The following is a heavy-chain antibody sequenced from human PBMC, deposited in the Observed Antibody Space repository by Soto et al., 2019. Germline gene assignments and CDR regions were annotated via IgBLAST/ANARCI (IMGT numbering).Heavy chain of an antibody. V-gene: IGHV3-74*01. CDR1: GFTFSSYW. CDR2: INSDGITT. CDR3: ASPSSSWYFDY. D-gene: IGHD6-13*01. Sequence: PGGSLSLSCAASGFTFSSYWMHWVRQAPGKGLVWVSRINSDGITTTYAASVKGRFTISRDNAKNTLYLQMNSLRAEDTAVYYCASPSSSWYFDYWGQGTLVTVSS. J-gene: IGHJ4*02.